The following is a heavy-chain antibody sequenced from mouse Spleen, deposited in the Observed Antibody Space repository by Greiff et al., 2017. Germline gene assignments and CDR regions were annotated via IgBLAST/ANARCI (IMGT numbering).Heavy chain of an antibody. D-gene: IGHD2-1*01. Sequence: GQLQQSGPELVKPGASVKISCKASGYAFSSSWMNWVKQRPGKGLEWIGRIYPGDGDTNYNGKFKGKATLTADKSSSTAYMQLSSLTSEDSAVYFCARSYGNYVDYWGQGTTLTVSS. CDR1: GYAFSSSW. J-gene: IGHJ2*01. CDR3: ARSYGNYVDY. CDR2: IYPGDGDT. V-gene: IGHV1-82*01.